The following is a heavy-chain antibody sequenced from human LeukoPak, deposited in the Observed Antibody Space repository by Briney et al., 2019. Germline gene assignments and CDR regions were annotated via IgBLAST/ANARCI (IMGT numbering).Heavy chain of an antibody. CDR2: INPNCGGT. CDR1: GYTFTGYY. V-gene: IGHV1-2*04. D-gene: IGHD5-12*01. CDR3: ARDLGYGGYEFAY. Sequence: ASVKVSCKASGYTFTGYYINWVRQAPGQGLEWMGRINPNCGGTNYAQKFQGWVTMTRDTSISTAYMELMRSDDTAVYYCARDLGYGGYEFAYWGQGTLVTVSS. J-gene: IGHJ4*02.